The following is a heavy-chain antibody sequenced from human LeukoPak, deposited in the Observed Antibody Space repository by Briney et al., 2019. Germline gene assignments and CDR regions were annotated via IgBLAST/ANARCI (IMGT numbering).Heavy chain of an antibody. CDR1: GFSFNIYA. V-gene: IGHV3-23*01. J-gene: IGHJ4*02. D-gene: IGHD6-13*01. CDR3: AKGAYSSNWYLFDD. Sequence: PGGSLRLSCAASGFSFNIYAMSWVRQAPGKGLEWVSVIRDSGSTTLYADSVKGRFTISRDNSKNTLYLEMNSLRAEDTAVFYCAKGAYSSNWYLFDDWGRGTLVTVSS. CDR2: IRDSGSTT.